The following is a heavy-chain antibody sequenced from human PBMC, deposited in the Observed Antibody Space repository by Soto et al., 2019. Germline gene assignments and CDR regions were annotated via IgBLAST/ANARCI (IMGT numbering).Heavy chain of an antibody. Sequence: QVQLQQWGAGLLKPSETLSLTCAVYGGSFSGYYWSWIRQPPGKGLEWIGEINHSGSTNYNPSLKSRVTISVDTSKNQFYLKLSSVTAADTAVYYCARESEGAVAGGGYYFDYWGQGTLVTVSS. CDR1: GGSFSGYY. D-gene: IGHD6-19*01. CDR3: ARESEGAVAGGGYYFDY. CDR2: INHSGST. V-gene: IGHV4-34*01. J-gene: IGHJ4*02.